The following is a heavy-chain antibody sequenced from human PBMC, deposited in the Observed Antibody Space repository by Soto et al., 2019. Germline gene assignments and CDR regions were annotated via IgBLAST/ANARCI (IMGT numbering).Heavy chain of an antibody. CDR1: GYTFNNYA. CDR3: ARWSGYDYYFDY. Sequence: QVQLVQSGAEVKKPGASVKVSCEASGYTFNNYAMHWVRQAPGQRLEWMGYISGGNGNTKYSEKLEDRVAITRETSASTDYLELSSLSSEDTAVYYCARWSGYDYYFDYWGQGTLVIVSS. CDR2: ISGGNGNT. J-gene: IGHJ4*02. D-gene: IGHD5-12*01. V-gene: IGHV1-3*01.